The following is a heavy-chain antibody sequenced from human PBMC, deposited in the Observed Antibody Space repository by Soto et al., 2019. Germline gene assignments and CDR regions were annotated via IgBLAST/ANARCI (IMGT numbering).Heavy chain of an antibody. J-gene: IGHJ1*01. CDR1: GGTFSSYA. D-gene: IGHD2-21*02. V-gene: IGHV1-69*06. CDR3: ARATGAYCGGDCYSGVFQH. Sequence: SVKVSCKASGGTFSSYAISWVRQAPGQGLEWMGGIIPIFGTANYAQKFQGRVTITADKSTSTAYMELSSLRSEDTAVYYCARATGAYCGGDCYSGVFQHWGQGTLVTVSS. CDR2: IIPIFGTA.